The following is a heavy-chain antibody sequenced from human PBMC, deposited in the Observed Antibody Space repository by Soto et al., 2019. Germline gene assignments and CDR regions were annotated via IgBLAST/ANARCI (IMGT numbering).Heavy chain of an antibody. D-gene: IGHD2-2*01. J-gene: IGHJ3*01. CDR2: IIPMLPVT. Sequence: QVHLIQSGAEVKKPGSSVKVSCKAAGGTFNTYTLFWVRQAPGHGLEWMGRIIPMLPVTNSAQKFQGRLTLTAHKSTGTAFMELTSLTSDDTAVYYCSIGSWSADTSDVWGEGTMVPVSS. CDR3: SIGSWSADTSDV. V-gene: IGHV1-69*02. CDR1: GGTFNTYT.